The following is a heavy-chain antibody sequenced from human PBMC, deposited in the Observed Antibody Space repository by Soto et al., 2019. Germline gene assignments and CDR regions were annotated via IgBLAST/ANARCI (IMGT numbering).Heavy chain of an antibody. CDR2: INAGNGNT. J-gene: IGHJ4*02. CDR1: GYTFTSYA. CDR3: ARDWISRPSKGPPEIVVTANEGFDY. V-gene: IGHV1-3*01. Sequence: SVKVSCKASGYTFTSYAMHWVRQAPGQRLEWMGWINAGNGNTKYSQKFQGRVTITRDTSASTAYMELSSLRSEDTAVYYCARDWISRPSKGPPEIVVTANEGFDYRGQAILISVS. D-gene: IGHD2-21*01.